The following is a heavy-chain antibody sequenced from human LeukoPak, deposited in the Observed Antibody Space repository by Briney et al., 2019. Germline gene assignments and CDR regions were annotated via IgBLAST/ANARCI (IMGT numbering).Heavy chain of an antibody. V-gene: IGHV4-59*08. D-gene: IGHD5-24*01. CDR2: IYYTGST. CDR3: ARLRDGNYPDY. J-gene: IGHJ4*02. CDR1: GGSISSYY. Sequence: SETLSLTCTVSGGSISSYYWSWIRQPPGKGLEWIGYIYYTGSTNYNPSLKSRVTMSVDTSKNQFSLKLTSVTAADTAVYYCARLRDGNYPDYWGQGTLVTVSS.